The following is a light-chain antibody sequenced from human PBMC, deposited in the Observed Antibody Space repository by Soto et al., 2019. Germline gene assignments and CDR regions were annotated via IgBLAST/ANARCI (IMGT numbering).Light chain of an antibody. J-gene: IGLJ1*01. CDR1: SSDVVNYNY. Sequence: QSALPPPRSVSGSPGQSVTISCTGTSSDVVNYNYVSWYQQHPGKAPKLIIYDVTNRPSGVPDRFSGSKSDNTASLTISGLQAEDEADYYCCSYAGTYTYVFGTGTK. CDR2: DVT. V-gene: IGLV2-11*01. CDR3: CSYAGTYTYV.